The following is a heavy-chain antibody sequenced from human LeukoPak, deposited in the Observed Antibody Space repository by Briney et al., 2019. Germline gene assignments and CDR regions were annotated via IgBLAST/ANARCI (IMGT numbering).Heavy chain of an antibody. CDR1: GGTFSSYA. CDR2: IIPIFGTA. V-gene: IGHV1-69*06. CDR3: ATMRFLEWLYYFQH. J-gene: IGHJ1*01. Sequence: SVKVSCKASGGTFSSYAISWVRQAPGQGLEWMGGIIPIFGTAIYAQKFQGRVTMTEDTSTDTAYMELSSLRSEDTAVYYCATMRFLEWLYYFQHWGQGTLVTVSS. D-gene: IGHD3-3*01.